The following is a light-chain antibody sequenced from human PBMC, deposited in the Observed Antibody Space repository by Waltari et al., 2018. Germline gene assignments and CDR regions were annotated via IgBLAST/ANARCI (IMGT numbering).Light chain of an antibody. Sequence: DIQMTQSPSTLSASVGDRVTITCRASQSISSWLAWYQQKPGQAPNLLIFKASSLEKGVPSRFSGSGSGTEFTLTINRLQPDDFATYYCQQYKSPPWTFGQGTKVDI. V-gene: IGKV1-5*03. CDR2: KAS. J-gene: IGKJ1*01. CDR1: QSISSW. CDR3: QQYKSPPWT.